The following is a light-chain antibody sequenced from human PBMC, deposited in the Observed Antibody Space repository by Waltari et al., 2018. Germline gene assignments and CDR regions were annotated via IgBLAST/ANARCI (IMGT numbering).Light chain of an antibody. J-gene: IGLJ2*01. CDR3: CSYAGSSTFV. CDR1: SSDVGSYTL. CDR2: DVN. Sequence: QSALTQPATVSGSPTQSITISCTGTSSDVGSYTLVSWYQQHPGRAPKLRLFDVNKRPSGISNRFSGAKSGNTASLTISGLQAEDEADYYCCSYAGSSTFVFGGGTKLTVL. V-gene: IGLV2-23*02.